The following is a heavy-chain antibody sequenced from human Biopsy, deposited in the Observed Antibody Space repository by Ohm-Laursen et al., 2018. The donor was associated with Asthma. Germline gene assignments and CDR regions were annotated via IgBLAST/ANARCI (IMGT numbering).Heavy chain of an antibody. J-gene: IGHJ6*02. CDR2: ISVNNGNT. V-gene: IGHV1-18*01. CDR1: GYTFNSAG. Sequence: ASVKASCKTSGYTFNSAGITWVRQAPGQGLEWMGWISVNNGNTKDAQKLQDRVTMITDTSTSTAYMELRSLRSTDTAVYFCARAVDYSHYYGIDVWGQGTTVTVS. CDR3: ARAVDYSHYYGIDV. D-gene: IGHD3-10*01.